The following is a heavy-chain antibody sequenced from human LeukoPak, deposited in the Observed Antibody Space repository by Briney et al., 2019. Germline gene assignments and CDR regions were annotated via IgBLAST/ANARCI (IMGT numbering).Heavy chain of an antibody. J-gene: IGHJ5*02. CDR1: GFTFSDYY. V-gene: IGHV3-11*01. CDR2: ISSSGSTI. CDR3: ARDKSKRDYYDSSGYLNWFDP. D-gene: IGHD3-22*01. Sequence: PGGSLRLSCAASGFTFSDYYMSWIRQAPEKGLEWVSYISSSGSTIYYADSVKGRFTISRDNAKNSLYLQMNSLRAEDTAVYYCARDKSKRDYYDSSGYLNWFDPWGQGTLVTVSS.